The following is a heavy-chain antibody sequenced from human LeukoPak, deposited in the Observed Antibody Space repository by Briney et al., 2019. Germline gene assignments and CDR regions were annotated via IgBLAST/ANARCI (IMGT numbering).Heavy chain of an antibody. CDR3: ARDTIVGATLSSFDY. CDR2: ISSSSSYI. CDR1: GFTFSSYS. V-gene: IGHV3-21*01. J-gene: IGHJ4*02. Sequence: GGSLRLSCAPSGFTFSSYSMNWVRQAPGKGREWVSSISSSSSYIYYADSVKCRFTISRDNAKNSLYLQMNSLRAEDTAVYYCARDTIVGATLSSFDYWGQGTLVTVSS. D-gene: IGHD1-26*01.